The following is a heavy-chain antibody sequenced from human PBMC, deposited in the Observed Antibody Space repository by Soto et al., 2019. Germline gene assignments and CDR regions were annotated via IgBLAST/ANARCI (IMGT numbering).Heavy chain of an antibody. CDR2: ISSSSSYI. Sequence: GGSLRLSCAASGFTFSSYSMNWVRQAPGKGLEWVSSISSSSSYIYYADSVKGRFTISRDNAKNSLYLQMNSLRAGDTAVYYCARVSRIAADGISDWGQGTLVTVSS. CDR1: GFTFSSYS. V-gene: IGHV3-21*01. J-gene: IGHJ4*02. D-gene: IGHD6-13*01. CDR3: ARVSRIAADGISD.